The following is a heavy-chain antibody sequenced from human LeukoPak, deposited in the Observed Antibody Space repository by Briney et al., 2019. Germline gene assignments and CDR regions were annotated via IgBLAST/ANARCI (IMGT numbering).Heavy chain of an antibody. CDR2: IWYDGSNK. CDR3: ARPGVVVTATYFDY. D-gene: IGHD2-21*02. J-gene: IGHJ4*02. CDR1: GFTFSSYG. Sequence: GRPLRLSCAASGFTFSSYGMHWVRQAPGKGLEWVAVIWYDGSNKYYADSVKGRFTISRDNSKNTLYLQMNSLRAEDTAVYYCARPGVVVTATYFDYWGQGTLVTVSS. V-gene: IGHV3-33*01.